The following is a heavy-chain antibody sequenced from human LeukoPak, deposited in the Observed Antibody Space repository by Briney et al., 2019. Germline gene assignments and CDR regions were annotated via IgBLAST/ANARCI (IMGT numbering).Heavy chain of an antibody. CDR1: RFTFSSYA. V-gene: IGHV3-30-3*01. CDR3: AKDVRHCRGSTTSCYTDY. CDR2: ISYDGSNK. J-gene: IGHJ4*02. Sequence: GRSLRLSCAASRFTFSSYAMHWVRQAPGKGLEWVAVISYDGSNKYYADSVKGRFTISRDNSKNTLYLQMNSLRAEDTAVYYCAKDVRHCRGSTTSCYTDYWGQGTLVTVSS. D-gene: IGHD2-2*01.